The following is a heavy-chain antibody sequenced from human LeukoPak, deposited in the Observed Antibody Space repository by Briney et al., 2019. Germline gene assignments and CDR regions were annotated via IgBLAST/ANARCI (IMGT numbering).Heavy chain of an antibody. V-gene: IGHV1-69*13. CDR3: ARGYSYGYGADY. J-gene: IGHJ4*02. CDR2: IIPIFGTA. Sequence: SVKVSCKASGGTFSSYAISWVRQAPGQGLEWMGVIIPIFGTANYAQKLQGRVTITADESMSTAYMELSSLRSEDRAVYYCARGYSYGYGADYWGQGTLVTVSS. D-gene: IGHD5-18*01. CDR1: GGTFSSYA.